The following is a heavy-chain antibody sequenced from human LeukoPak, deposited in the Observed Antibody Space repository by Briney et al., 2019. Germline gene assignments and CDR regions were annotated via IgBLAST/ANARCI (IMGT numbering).Heavy chain of an antibody. CDR2: IKQDGSEK. CDR1: RFSFSIYW. D-gene: IGHD3-10*01. J-gene: IGHJ4*02. CDR3: ARDLRFGESPTFDY. V-gene: IGHV3-7*04. Sequence: GGSLRLSCAASRFSFSIYWMNWVRQAPGKGLEWVANIKQDGSEKYYVDSVKGRFTISRDNAKNSLYLQMNSLRAEDTAVYYCARDLRFGESPTFDYWGQGTLVTVSS.